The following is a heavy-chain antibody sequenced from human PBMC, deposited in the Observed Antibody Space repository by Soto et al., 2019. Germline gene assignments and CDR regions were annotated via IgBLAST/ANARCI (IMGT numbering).Heavy chain of an antibody. V-gene: IGHV1-8*01. D-gene: IGHD3-3*01. J-gene: IGHJ4*02. CDR2: MNPNSGNT. CDR1: GYTFTSYE. Sequence: ASVKVSCKASGYTFTSYEINWVRQATGQGLEWMGWMNPNSGNTGYAQKFQGRVTMTRNTSISTAYMELSSLRSEDTAVYYCARAPGPDFWSGPSYDYKGQGTLVTVSS. CDR3: ARAPGPDFWSGPSYDY.